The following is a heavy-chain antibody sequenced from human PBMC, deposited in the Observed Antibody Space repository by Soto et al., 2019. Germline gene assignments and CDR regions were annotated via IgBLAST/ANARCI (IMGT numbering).Heavy chain of an antibody. CDR2: IIPIFGTA. J-gene: IGHJ3*02. CDR1: GGTFSSYA. D-gene: IGHD3-22*01. V-gene: IGHV1-69*01. CDR3: ARDRGYYDSSGYYYPDAFDI. Sequence: QVQLVQSWAEVKKPGSSVKVSCKASGGTFSSYAISWVRQAPGQGLEWMGGIIPIFGTANYAQKFQGRVTITADESTSKAYMELSSLRSEDTAVYYCARDRGYYDSSGYYYPDAFDIWGQGTMVTVSS.